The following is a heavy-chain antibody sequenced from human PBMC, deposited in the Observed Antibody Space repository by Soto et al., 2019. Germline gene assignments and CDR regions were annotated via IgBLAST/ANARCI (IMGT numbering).Heavy chain of an antibody. CDR3: ASSTKRYCSGGSCYSFGFDY. CDR1: GGTFSSYA. J-gene: IGHJ4*02. Sequence: QVQLVQSGAEVKKPGSSVKVSCKASGGTFSSYAISWVRQAPGQGLEWMGGIIPIFGTANYAQKFQGRVTIPADKSTSTAYMELSSLRSEDTAVYYCASSTKRYCSGGSCYSFGFDYWGQGTLVTVSS. CDR2: IIPIFGTA. V-gene: IGHV1-69*06. D-gene: IGHD2-15*01.